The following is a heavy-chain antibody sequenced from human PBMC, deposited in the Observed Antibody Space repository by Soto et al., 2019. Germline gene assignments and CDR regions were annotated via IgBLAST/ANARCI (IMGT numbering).Heavy chain of an antibody. CDR3: ARDTTRLEH. CDR1: RFSFIDSY. V-gene: IGHV3-11*01. Sequence: PGGSLRLSCVFSRFSFIDSYMTWVRQIPGKGLEWIASISSGAFTISYAAAVKGRFTISRDDGHNSLFLQMDSLRAEDTALYYCARDTTRLEHWGQGTLVTVSS. CDR2: ISSGAFTI. J-gene: IGHJ4*02. D-gene: IGHD1-1*01.